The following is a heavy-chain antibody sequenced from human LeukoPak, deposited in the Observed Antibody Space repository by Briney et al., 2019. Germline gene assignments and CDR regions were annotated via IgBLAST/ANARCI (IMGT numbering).Heavy chain of an antibody. CDR2: ISGSGRST. Sequence: PGGSLRLSCAASGFIFSSYAMGWVRQAPGKGLEWVSAISGSGRSTFYADPVRGRFTVSRDNSKNTLYLQMNSLKTEDTAVYYCAKEPGNCGGDCYSLLDYWGQGTLVTVSS. V-gene: IGHV3-23*01. CDR1: GFIFSSYA. J-gene: IGHJ4*02. D-gene: IGHD2-21*01. CDR3: AKEPGNCGGDCYSLLDY.